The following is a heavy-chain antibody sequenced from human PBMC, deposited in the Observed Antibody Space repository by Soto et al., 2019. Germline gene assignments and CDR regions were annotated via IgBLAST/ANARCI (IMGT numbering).Heavy chain of an antibody. D-gene: IGHD6-19*01. CDR2: IGGSGGST. Sequence: EVQLLESGGGLVQPGGSLRPSCAASGFPFSSNPLNGVRKAPGKGREWVPAIGGSGGSTNYPDSVKGRFTISRDNSKNTLCLQMNSLSAEDTAVYYCAKDRLVFNPLYYFDYWGQGTLVTVSS. CDR1: GFPFSSNP. CDR3: AKDRLVFNPLYYFDY. J-gene: IGHJ4*02. V-gene: IGHV3-23*01.